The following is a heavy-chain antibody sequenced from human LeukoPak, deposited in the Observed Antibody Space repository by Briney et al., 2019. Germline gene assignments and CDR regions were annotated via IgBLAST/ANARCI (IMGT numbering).Heavy chain of an antibody. Sequence: PGGSLRLSYAASGFTFSGYGMNWVRQAPGKGLEWVSYISDDNLTIYYADSVKGRFTISRDNAKNSVYLQLNTLRAEDTAVYYCARDSGIAAAGTVDYWGQGTLVTVSS. CDR1: GFTFSGYG. V-gene: IGHV3-48*01. CDR2: ISDDNLTI. CDR3: ARDSGIAAAGTVDY. J-gene: IGHJ4*02. D-gene: IGHD6-13*01.